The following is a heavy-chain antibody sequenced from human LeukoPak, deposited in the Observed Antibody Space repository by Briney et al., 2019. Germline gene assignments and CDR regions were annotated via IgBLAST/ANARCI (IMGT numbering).Heavy chain of an antibody. V-gene: IGHV4-34*01. CDR2: INHSGST. CDR1: GGSFSGYY. D-gene: IGHD3-3*01. Sequence: SETLSLTCAVYGGSFSGYYWSWIRQPPGRGLEWIGEINHSGSTNYNPSLKSRVTISVDTSKNQFSLKLSSVTAADTAVYYCARGRGYDFWSGYYSEIGSHVFDYWGQGTLVTVSS. J-gene: IGHJ4*02. CDR3: ARGRGYDFWSGYYSEIGSHVFDY.